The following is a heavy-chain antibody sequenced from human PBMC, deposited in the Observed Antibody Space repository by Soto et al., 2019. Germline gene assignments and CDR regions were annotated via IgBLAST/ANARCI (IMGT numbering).Heavy chain of an antibody. CDR2: IKPDGSER. V-gene: IGHV3-7*04. J-gene: IGHJ4*02. CDR3: ATDLNWEHY. D-gene: IGHD7-27*01. Sequence: EVQLVESGGGLVQPGGSLRLSCEASGFTFGTYWMTWVRPPPGKGLECVADIKPDGSERYYVDSVKGRFTISRDNAKNSLYLHMNSLRAEDTAVYYCATDLNWEHYWGQGTLVTVSS. CDR1: GFTFGTYW.